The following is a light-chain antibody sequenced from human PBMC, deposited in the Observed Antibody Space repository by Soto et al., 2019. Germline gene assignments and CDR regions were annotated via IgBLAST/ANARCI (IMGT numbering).Light chain of an antibody. J-gene: IGKJ2*01. CDR3: QHYHSYPYT. Sequence: DIQMTQSPSTLSASVGDRFTITCRASQSIGGWLAWYQQRPGKAPRLLIYDASSVESGVPSRFSGSRSGTTFTLAISSLQPEDFATHYCQHYHSYPYTFGQGTKLEIK. V-gene: IGKV1-5*01. CDR2: DAS. CDR1: QSIGGW.